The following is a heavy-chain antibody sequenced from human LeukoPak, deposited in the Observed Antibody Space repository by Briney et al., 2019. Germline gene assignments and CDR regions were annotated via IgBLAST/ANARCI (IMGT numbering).Heavy chain of an antibody. V-gene: IGHV4-34*01. CDR2: INHSGST. J-gene: IGHJ6*04. Sequence: SETLSLTCAVYGGSFSGYYWSWIRQPPGKGLEWIGEINHSGSTNYNPSLKSRVTISVDTSKNQFSLKLSSVTAADTAMYYCARTAAGLAIGDYYYGMDVWGKGTTVTVSS. CDR3: ARTAAGLAIGDYYYGMDV. D-gene: IGHD6-13*01. CDR1: GGSFSGYY.